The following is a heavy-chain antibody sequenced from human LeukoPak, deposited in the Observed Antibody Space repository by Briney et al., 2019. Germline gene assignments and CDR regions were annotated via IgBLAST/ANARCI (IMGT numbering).Heavy chain of an antibody. J-gene: IGHJ4*02. D-gene: IGHD1-26*01. Sequence: ASLKLSCKTSGYTFTGYFIHWGRQTPGQRPKWMGCINPNIVAYRSAQTFQGRITMTRDTSISTAYLEVGRLRSSATAVYFWASGAATRQNGWESESDLYYFDYWGQRTLVTVSS. CDR1: GYTFTGYF. V-gene: IGHV1-2*02. CDR3: ASGAATRQNGWESESDLYYFDY. CDR2: INPNIVAY.